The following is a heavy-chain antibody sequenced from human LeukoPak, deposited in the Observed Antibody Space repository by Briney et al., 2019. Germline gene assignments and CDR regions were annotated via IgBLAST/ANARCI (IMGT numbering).Heavy chain of an antibody. D-gene: IGHD5-12*01. CDR2: ISYDGSNK. CDR1: GFTFSSYA. V-gene: IGHV3-30-3*01. CDR3: ARDVGVGYEIFYYYSGMDV. J-gene: IGHJ6*02. Sequence: GGSLRLSCAASGFTFSSYAMHWVRQAPGKGLEWVAVISYDGSNKYYADSVKGRFTISRDNSKNTLYLQMNSLRAEDTAVYYCARDVGVGYEIFYYYSGMDVWGQGTTVTVSS.